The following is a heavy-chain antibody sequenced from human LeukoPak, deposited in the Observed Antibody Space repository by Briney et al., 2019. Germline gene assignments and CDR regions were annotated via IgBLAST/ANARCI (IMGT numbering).Heavy chain of an antibody. Sequence: ASVKVSCKVSGYTLTELSMHWVRQAPGKGLERMGGFDPEDGETIYAQKFQGRVTMTEDTSTDTAYMELSSLRSEDTAVYYCATDLLRIKDIAAAGTFDYWGQGTLVTVSS. CDR3: ATDLLRIKDIAAAGTFDY. J-gene: IGHJ4*02. CDR1: GYTLTELS. V-gene: IGHV1-24*01. CDR2: FDPEDGET. D-gene: IGHD6-13*01.